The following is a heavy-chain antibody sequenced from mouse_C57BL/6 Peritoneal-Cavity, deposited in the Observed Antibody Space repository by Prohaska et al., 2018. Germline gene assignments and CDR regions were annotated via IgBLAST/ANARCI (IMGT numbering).Heavy chain of an antibody. CDR3: TDPPPGY. CDR1: GFTFSNYW. Sequence: EVKLEESGGGLVQPGGSMKLSCVASGFTFSNYWMNWVRQSPEKGLEWVDQIRLKSDNYATQYAESVKGRFTVSRDDSKSSVYLQMNNLRAEDTGIYYCTDPPPGYWGQGTTLTVSS. V-gene: IGHV6-3*01. CDR2: IRLKSDNYAT. J-gene: IGHJ2*01.